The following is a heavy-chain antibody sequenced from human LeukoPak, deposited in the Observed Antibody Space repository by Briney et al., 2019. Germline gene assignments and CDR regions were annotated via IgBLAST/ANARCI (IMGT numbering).Heavy chain of an antibody. V-gene: IGHV3-21*01. CDR2: ISSSSSYI. J-gene: IGHJ6*03. D-gene: IGHD2-2*01. Sequence: GGSLRLSCAASGFTFSSYWMSWVRQAPGKGLEWVSSISSSSSYIYYADSVKGRFTISRDNSKNTLYLQMNSLRAEDTAVYYCAREVVPAAMGYYMDVWGKGTTVTVSS. CDR3: AREVVPAAMGYYMDV. CDR1: GFTFSSYW.